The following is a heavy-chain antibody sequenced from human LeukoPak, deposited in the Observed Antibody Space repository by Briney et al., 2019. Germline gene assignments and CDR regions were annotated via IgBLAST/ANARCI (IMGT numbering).Heavy chain of an antibody. CDR3: ARLYYYDSSGYSSGDY. D-gene: IGHD3-22*01. Sequence: ETLSLTCTVSGGSISSYYWSWIRQPPGKGLEWIGYIYYSGSTNYNPSLKSRVTISVDSSKHQFSLKLSSVTAADTAVYYCARLYYYDSSGYSSGDYWGQGTLVTVSS. CDR1: GGSISSYY. CDR2: IYYSGST. J-gene: IGHJ4*02. V-gene: IGHV4-59*01.